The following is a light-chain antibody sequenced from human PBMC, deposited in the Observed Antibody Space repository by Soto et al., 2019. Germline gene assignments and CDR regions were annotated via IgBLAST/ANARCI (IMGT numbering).Light chain of an antibody. Sequence: EIVLTQSPGTLSVSPGERATLTGTASQSLRSNFLAWYQQKPGQAPRLLIYDASSRAAGIPDRFSCSGSGTDFTLTITRLEPEDFAVYHCQQYDGSPRTFGQGTKVDIK. CDR3: QQYDGSPRT. CDR1: QSLRSNF. J-gene: IGKJ1*01. CDR2: DAS. V-gene: IGKV3-20*01.